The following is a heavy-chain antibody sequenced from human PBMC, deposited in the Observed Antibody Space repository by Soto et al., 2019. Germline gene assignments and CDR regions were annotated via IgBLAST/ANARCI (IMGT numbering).Heavy chain of an antibody. V-gene: IGHV1-69*01. Sequence: QVQLIQSEAAVMKPGSSVRVSCTASGGIFGSHGFSWVRQAPGQRLEWVGGFIPIFRTLTYTEKFQARVRLAADESMNTVSLDLSRLTSDDAAVYYCVRDRRIYYSDPHDEFVAADYEAWRQGTMFTVSP. D-gene: IGHD3-22*01. CDR3: VRDRRIYYSDPHDEFVAADYEA. J-gene: IGHJ3*01. CDR1: GGIFGSHG. CDR2: FIPIFRTL.